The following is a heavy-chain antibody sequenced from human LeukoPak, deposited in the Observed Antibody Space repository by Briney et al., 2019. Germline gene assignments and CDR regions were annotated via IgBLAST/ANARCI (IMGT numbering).Heavy chain of an antibody. CDR2: ISSSGDTM. V-gene: IGHV3-48*03. D-gene: IGHD1-26*01. CDR3: ARDFGYSYDY. J-gene: IGHJ4*02. Sequence: GGSLRLSCAASGFTFSSYEMNWVRQAPGKGLEWVSYISSSGDTMYYADSVRGRFTISRDNAKNSLYLQMNSLRAEDTAVYYCARDFGYSYDYWGQGTLVTVSS. CDR1: GFTFSSYE.